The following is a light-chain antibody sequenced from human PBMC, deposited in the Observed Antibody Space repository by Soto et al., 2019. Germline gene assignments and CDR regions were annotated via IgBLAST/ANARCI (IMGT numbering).Light chain of an antibody. CDR1: QSILYSSNNKNQ. CDR2: WAS. Sequence: DIVMTQSPDSLAVSLGERATINCKSSQSILYSSNNKNQLAWYQQKPGQPPKLLFYWASTRESGVPDRFSGSESVTDFTLTNSSLQAEDVAVYYCQQYYRPPYTFGQGTKLEI. V-gene: IGKV4-1*01. J-gene: IGKJ2*01. CDR3: QQYYRPPYT.